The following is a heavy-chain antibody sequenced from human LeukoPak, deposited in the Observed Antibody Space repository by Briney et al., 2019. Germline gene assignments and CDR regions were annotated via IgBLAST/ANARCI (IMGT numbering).Heavy chain of an antibody. CDR3: AKDRYGSGSYYNPDDY. V-gene: IGHV3-7*01. Sequence: GGSLRLSCAASGFTFSSYWMSWVRQAPGKGLEWVANIKQDGSEKYYVDSVKGRFTISRDNARNSLYLQMNSLRAEDTAVYYCAKDRYGSGSYYNPDDYWGQGTLVTVSS. CDR1: GFTFSSYW. D-gene: IGHD3-10*01. CDR2: IKQDGSEK. J-gene: IGHJ4*02.